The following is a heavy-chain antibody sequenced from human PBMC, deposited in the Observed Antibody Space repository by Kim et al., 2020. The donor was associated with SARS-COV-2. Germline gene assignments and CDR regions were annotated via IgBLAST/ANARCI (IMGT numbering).Heavy chain of an antibody. CDR2: IISSGTT. CDR1: GVSLTSYY. D-gene: IGHD3-16*01. V-gene: IGHV4-59*01. CDR3: AWGTSVFAY. J-gene: IGHJ4*02. Sequence: SETLSLTCSVSGVSLTSYYWNWIRQSPRKGLEWIGYIISSGTTIYNSSLKIRVTISIDTPKNQNSLTLRSVTAADTAVSYFAWGTSVFAYWGQGALVTVS.